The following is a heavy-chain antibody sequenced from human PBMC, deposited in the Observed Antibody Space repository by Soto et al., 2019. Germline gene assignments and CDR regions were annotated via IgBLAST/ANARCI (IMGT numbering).Heavy chain of an antibody. CDR3: AKVPLCSGGSCYSGLGFEY. J-gene: IGHJ4*02. D-gene: IGHD2-15*01. V-gene: IGHV3-30*18. CDR2: ISYDGRNK. Sequence: GGSLRLSYADSGFAFSSYGVHWVRQAPGKGLGWMQGISYDGRNKYYADTEKGRFTISSENSENTRYVQMNSLRAEDTDVYYCAKVPLCSGGSCYSGLGFEYWGQGTVVTVSS. CDR1: GFAFSSYG.